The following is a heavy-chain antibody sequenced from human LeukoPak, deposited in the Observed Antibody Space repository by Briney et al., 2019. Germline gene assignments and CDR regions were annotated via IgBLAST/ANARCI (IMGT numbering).Heavy chain of an antibody. J-gene: IGHJ6*02. CDR1: RYTFTLSY. V-gene: IGHV1-2*02. D-gene: IGHD5-12*01. CDR2: VNPNSGGT. Sequence: ASLKVSCKASRYTFTLSYMHSVRQTPGQEVVWVGWVNPNSGGTQSTHRVQGRVTLTRETSISADYMELSRVRSDDTAVYYCARGDIVATILHYYYGMDVWGQGTTVTVSS. CDR3: ARGDIVATILHYYYGMDV.